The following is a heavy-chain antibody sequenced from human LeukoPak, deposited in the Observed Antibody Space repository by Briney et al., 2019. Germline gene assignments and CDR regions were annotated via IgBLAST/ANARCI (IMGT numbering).Heavy chain of an antibody. D-gene: IGHD3-10*01. Sequence: SVKVSCKASGGTFSSYAISWVRQAPGQGLEWMGGIIPIFGTANYAQKFQGRVTITADESTSTAYMELSSLRSEDTAVYYCAREFTMVRGVITKRSHAFDIWGQGTMVTVSS. CDR1: GGTFSSYA. J-gene: IGHJ3*02. CDR2: IIPIFGTA. V-gene: IGHV1-69*01. CDR3: AREFTMVRGVITKRSHAFDI.